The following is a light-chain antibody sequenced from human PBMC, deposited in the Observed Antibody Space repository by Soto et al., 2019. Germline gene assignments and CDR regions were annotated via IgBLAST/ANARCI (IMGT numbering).Light chain of an antibody. CDR2: DAS. Sequence: DIQMTQSPSTLSASVGDRVAITCRASQSISSWLAWYQQKPGKAPKVLIYDASSLESGVPSRFSGSGSGTEFTLTINSLQPDDFATYYCQQYHIYSGTFGQGTKVDIK. J-gene: IGKJ1*01. CDR3: QQYHIYSGT. V-gene: IGKV1-5*01. CDR1: QSISSW.